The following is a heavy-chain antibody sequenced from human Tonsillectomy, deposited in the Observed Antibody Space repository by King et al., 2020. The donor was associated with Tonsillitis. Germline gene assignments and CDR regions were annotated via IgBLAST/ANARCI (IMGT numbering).Heavy chain of an antibody. Sequence: VQLVESGGSVVRPGGSLRLSCAASGFTFGDYAMTWVRQAPGKGLEWVSGINWDGGSTGYADSVKGRFTISRDNAKNSLYLQMNSLRAEDTALYYCGRDLGNYNILTGHAYYYCGLDVWGHGTTLTVSS. CDR3: GRDLGNYNILTGHAYYYCGLDV. CDR1: GFTFGDYA. CDR2: INWDGGST. D-gene: IGHD3-9*01. V-gene: IGHV3-20*04. J-gene: IGHJ6*02.